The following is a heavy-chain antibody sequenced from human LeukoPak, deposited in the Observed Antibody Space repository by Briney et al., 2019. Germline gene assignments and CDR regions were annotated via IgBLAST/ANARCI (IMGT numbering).Heavy chain of an antibody. CDR3: ARESGSSNFDY. J-gene: IGHJ4*02. D-gene: IGHD1-26*01. Sequence: ASVKVSCKASGYTFTSYAMNWVRQAPGQGLEWMGGIIPIFGTANYAQKFQGRVTITADESTSTAYMELSSLRSEDTAVYYCARESGSSNFDYWGQGTLVTVSS. CDR1: GYTFTSYA. V-gene: IGHV1-69*13. CDR2: IIPIFGTA.